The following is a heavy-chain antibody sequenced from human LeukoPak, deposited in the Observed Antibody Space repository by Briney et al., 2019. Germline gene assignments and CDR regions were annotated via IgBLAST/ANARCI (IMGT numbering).Heavy chain of an antibody. CDR3: AREDSSWFFPFDD. V-gene: IGHV4-34*01. CDR2: INHSGST. Sequence: SETLSLTCAVYGGSFSGYYWSWIRQHPGKRLEWPGEINHSGSTNYNPSLMSRVTISVVTSKNQFSLKLSSLTGADMAVYYCAREDSSWFFPFDDWGQGTLVTVSS. D-gene: IGHD6-13*01. J-gene: IGHJ4*02. CDR1: GGSFSGYY.